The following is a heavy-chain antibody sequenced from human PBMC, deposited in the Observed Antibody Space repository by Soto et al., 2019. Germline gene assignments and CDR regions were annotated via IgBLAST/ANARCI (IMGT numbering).Heavy chain of an antibody. CDR3: VASLAASGLNWLDP. Sequence: LVESGGGLVYPGGSLRLSCVASGFSFSDYSMNWVRQAPGKGLQWIGLIFANGHTDYNPSLKSRVTMSVDASKNQFSLRLTSMTAADTAVYYCVASLAASGLNWLDPWGRGTLVTVSS. J-gene: IGHJ5*02. CDR1: GFSFSDYS. V-gene: IGHV4-4*07. CDR2: IFANGHT. D-gene: IGHD6-13*01.